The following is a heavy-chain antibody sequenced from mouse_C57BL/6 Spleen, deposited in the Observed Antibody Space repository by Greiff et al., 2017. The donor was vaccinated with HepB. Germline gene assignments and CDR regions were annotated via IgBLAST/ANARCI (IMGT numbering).Heavy chain of an antibody. J-gene: IGHJ3*01. CDR1: GFTFSSYA. Sequence: EVQLVESGGGLVKPGGSLKLSCAASGFTFSSYAMSWVRQTPEKRLEWVATISDGGSYTYYPDNVKGRFTISRDNAKNNLYLQMSHLKSEDTAMYYCATNYCGSSSWFAYWGQGTLVTVSA. CDR3: ATNYCGSSSWFAY. CDR2: ISDGGSYT. V-gene: IGHV5-4*01. D-gene: IGHD1-1*01.